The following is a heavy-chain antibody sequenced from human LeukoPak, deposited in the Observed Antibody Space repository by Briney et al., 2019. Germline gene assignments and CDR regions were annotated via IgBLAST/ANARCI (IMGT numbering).Heavy chain of an antibody. CDR3: ARLAGAAAGTDY. J-gene: IGHJ4*02. CDR1: GFTVSSNY. D-gene: IGHD6-13*01. V-gene: IGHV3-66*01. CDR2: IYSGGST. Sequence: GGSLRLSCAASGFTVSSNYMSWVRQAPGKGLEWVSVIYSGGSTYYADSVKGRFTISRDNAKNSLYLQMNSLRAEDTAVYYCARLAGAAAGTDYWGQGTLVTVSS.